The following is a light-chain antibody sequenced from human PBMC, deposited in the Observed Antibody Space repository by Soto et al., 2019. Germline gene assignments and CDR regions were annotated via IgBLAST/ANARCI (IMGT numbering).Light chain of an antibody. J-gene: IGLJ2*01. V-gene: IGLV1-51*02. CDR3: GTWDSSLSPGPVV. CDR1: SSNIGNNY. CDR2: ENN. Sequence: QSVLTPPPSVSAAPGQKVTISCSGSSSNIGNNYVSWYQQLPGTAPKLLIYENNKRPSGIPDRFSGSKSGTSATLGITGLQTGDEADYYCGTWDSSLSPGPVVFGGGTKLTVL.